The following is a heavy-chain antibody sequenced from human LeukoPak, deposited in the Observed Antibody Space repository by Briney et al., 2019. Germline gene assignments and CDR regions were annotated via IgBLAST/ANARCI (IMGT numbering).Heavy chain of an antibody. J-gene: IGHJ4*02. CDR1: GGTFSSYT. Sequence: SVKVSCKASGGTFSSYTISWVRQAPGQGLEWMGRIIPILGIANYAQKFQGRVTITADKSTSTAYIELSSLRSEDTAVYYCARVGLVGATLIDYWGQGTLVTVSS. CDR2: IIPILGIA. CDR3: ARVGLVGATLIDY. V-gene: IGHV1-69*02. D-gene: IGHD1-26*01.